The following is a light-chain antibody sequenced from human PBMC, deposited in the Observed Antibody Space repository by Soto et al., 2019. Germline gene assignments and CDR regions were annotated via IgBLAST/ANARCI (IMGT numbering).Light chain of an antibody. CDR1: QSISSW. J-gene: IGKJ1*01. CDR3: QQYNSYSKT. CDR2: DAS. V-gene: IGKV1-5*01. Sequence: DIQMTQSPSTPSASVGDRVTITFRASQSISSWLAWYQQKPGKAPKLLIYDASSLESGVPSRFSGSGSGTEFTLTISSLQPDDFATYYCQQYNSYSKTFGQGTKVDIK.